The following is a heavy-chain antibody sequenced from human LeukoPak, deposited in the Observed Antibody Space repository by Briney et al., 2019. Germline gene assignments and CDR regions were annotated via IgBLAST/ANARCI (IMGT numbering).Heavy chain of an antibody. J-gene: IGHJ6*03. Sequence: PGGSLRLSCAASGFTFSSYAMSWVRQAPGKGLEWVSAISGSGGSRYYADSVKGRFTISRDNSKNTLYLQMNSLRAEDTGVYYCAARYYDFWSGYYTDGYYYYMDVWGKGTTVTVSS. V-gene: IGHV3-23*01. CDR2: ISGSGGSR. CDR1: GFTFSSYA. D-gene: IGHD3-3*01. CDR3: AARYYDFWSGYYTDGYYYYMDV.